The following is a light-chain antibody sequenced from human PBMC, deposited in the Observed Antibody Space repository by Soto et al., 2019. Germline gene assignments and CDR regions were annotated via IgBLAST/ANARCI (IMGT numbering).Light chain of an antibody. Sequence: EIVLTQSPGTLSLSPGERATLSCRASQSISSSYLAWYQQKPGQAPRLLIYGVYTRATDIADRFSGSGSGTDFTLTISRVEPEDFAVYYCQQYGSSPGFTFGPGTTVDI. CDR3: QQYGSSPGFT. J-gene: IGKJ3*01. CDR2: GVY. CDR1: QSISSSY. V-gene: IGKV3-20*01.